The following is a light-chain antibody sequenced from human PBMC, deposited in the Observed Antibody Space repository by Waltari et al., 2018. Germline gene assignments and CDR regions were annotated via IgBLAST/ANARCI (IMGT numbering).Light chain of an antibody. J-gene: IGLJ3*02. CDR3: SSWDDRLSGVV. CDR1: HFNMGSNT. Sequence: SVLTQPPSASGTPGQTVTISCSGSHFNMGSNTVNWYQQLPGTAPKLLIYSDSQRPSGVPDRFSASKPGTSASLAISGLQSEDEADYYCSSWDDRLSGVVFGEGTKLTVL. CDR2: SDS. V-gene: IGLV1-44*01.